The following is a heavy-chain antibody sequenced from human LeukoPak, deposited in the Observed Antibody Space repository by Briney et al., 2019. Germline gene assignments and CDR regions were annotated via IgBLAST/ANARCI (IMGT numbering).Heavy chain of an antibody. CDR3: AREPYCSGGSCYGDYFDY. D-gene: IGHD2-15*01. Sequence: ASVKVSCKASGYTFTRYYMHWVRQAPGQGLEGMGWINPNSGGTNYAQKFQGRVTMTRDTSISTAYMELSRLRSDDTAVYYCAREPYCSGGSCYGDYFDYWGQGTLVTVSS. V-gene: IGHV1-2*02. CDR1: GYTFTRYY. CDR2: INPNSGGT. J-gene: IGHJ4*02.